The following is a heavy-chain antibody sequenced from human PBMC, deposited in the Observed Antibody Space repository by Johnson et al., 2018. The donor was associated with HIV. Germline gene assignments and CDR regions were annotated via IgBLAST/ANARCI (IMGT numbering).Heavy chain of an antibody. J-gene: IGHJ3*02. V-gene: IGHV3-74*02. CDR3: ARLIVGAPGAFDI. CDR2: MNSDGSST. D-gene: IGHD1-26*01. CDR1: GFTFSHYW. Sequence: EQLVESGGGLIQPGGSLRLSCAASGFTFSHYWMHWVRQAPGKGLVWVSRMNSDGSSTTYADSVKGRFTISRDNSKNTLYLQMNSLRAEDTAVYYCARLIVGAPGAFDIWGQGTMVTVSS.